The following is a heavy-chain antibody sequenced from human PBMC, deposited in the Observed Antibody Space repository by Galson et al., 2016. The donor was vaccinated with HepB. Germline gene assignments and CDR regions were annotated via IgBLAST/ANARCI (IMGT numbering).Heavy chain of an antibody. CDR1: SGSISTYY. J-gene: IGHJ3*02. V-gene: IGHV4-59*01. Sequence: EPLSLTCTVSSGSISTYYWSWIRQPPGKGLEWIGFIYYSGGTNYNPSLKSRVTISVDTSKNQFSLTLTSVTAADTAVYYCARGLTSIDAFDIWGQGTMVTVSS. CDR2: IYYSGGT. D-gene: IGHD2-21*02. CDR3: ARGLTSIDAFDI.